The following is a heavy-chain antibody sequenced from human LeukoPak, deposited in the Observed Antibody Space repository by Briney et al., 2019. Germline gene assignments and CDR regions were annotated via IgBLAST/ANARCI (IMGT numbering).Heavy chain of an antibody. Sequence: PEGSLRLSCAASGFTFSSYAMSWVRQAPGKGLEWVSAISGSGGRTYYADSVKGRFTISRDNSKNTLYLQMNSLRAEDTAVYYCAKDTEYYDILASFDYWGQGTLVTVSS. D-gene: IGHD3-9*01. V-gene: IGHV3-23*01. J-gene: IGHJ4*02. CDR1: GFTFSSYA. CDR3: AKDTEYYDILASFDY. CDR2: ISGSGGRT.